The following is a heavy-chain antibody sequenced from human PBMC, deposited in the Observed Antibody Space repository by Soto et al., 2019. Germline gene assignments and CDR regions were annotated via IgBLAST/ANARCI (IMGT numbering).Heavy chain of an antibody. D-gene: IGHD2-2*02. V-gene: IGHV3-23*01. CDR3: AKGGYCSSTSCYTAAS. Sequence: QPGGSLRLSCAASGFTFSSYAMSWVRQAPGKGLEWVSAISGSGGSTYYADSVKGRFTISRDNSKNTLYLQMNSLRAEDTAVYYCAKGGYCSSTSCYTAASWGQGTLVTVSS. J-gene: IGHJ5*02. CDR1: GFTFSSYA. CDR2: ISGSGGST.